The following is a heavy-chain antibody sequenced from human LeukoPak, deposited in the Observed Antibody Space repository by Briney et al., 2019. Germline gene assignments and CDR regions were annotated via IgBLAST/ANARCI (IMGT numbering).Heavy chain of an antibody. Sequence: SETLSLTCTVSGGSISSYYWGWIRQPPVKGLEWIGSIYYSGSTYYNPSLKSRVTISVDTSKIQFSLKLSSVTAADTAVYYCARLDIVVVPAAYTGGNWIDPWGQGTLVTVSS. CDR1: GGSISSYY. D-gene: IGHD2-2*01. CDR2: IYYSGST. J-gene: IGHJ5*02. V-gene: IGHV4-39*01. CDR3: ARLDIVVVPAAYTGGNWIDP.